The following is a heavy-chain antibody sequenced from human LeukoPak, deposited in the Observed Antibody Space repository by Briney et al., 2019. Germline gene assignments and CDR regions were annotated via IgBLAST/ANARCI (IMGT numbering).Heavy chain of an antibody. D-gene: IGHD3-10*01. Sequence: QKFQGRVTMTTDTSTSTAYMELSRLRSDDTAVYYCARPRYGSGSTQGFDPWGQGTLVTVSS. CDR3: ARPRYGSGSTQGFDP. J-gene: IGHJ5*02. V-gene: IGHV1-18*01.